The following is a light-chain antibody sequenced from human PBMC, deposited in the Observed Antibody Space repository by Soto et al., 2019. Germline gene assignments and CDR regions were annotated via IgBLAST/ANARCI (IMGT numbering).Light chain of an antibody. CDR2: GAS. CDR1: QSVSSNY. CDR3: QQYGSSSYT. V-gene: IGKV3-20*01. Sequence: PGERATLSCRASQSVSSNYLAWYQQKPGQAPRLLIYGASTRATGIPDRFSGSGSGTVFTLTISRLEPEDFAVYYCQQYGSSSYTFGQGTRLEIK. J-gene: IGKJ2*01.